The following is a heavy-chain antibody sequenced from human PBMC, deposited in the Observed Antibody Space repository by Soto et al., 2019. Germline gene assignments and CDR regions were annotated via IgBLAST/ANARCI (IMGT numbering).Heavy chain of an antibody. CDR1: GFTFSNSW. CDR2: AHGTEK. V-gene: IGHV3-7*01. D-gene: IGHD1-1*01. CDR3: ANASTTSGSD. J-gene: IGHJ4*02. Sequence: GSLRLSCAASGFTFSNSWMYWVRQAPGKGLEWVANAHGTEKYYVDSVKGRFTISRDNAKNSLFLQMNSLRVEDTAVYYCANASTTSGSDWGQGTLVTVSS.